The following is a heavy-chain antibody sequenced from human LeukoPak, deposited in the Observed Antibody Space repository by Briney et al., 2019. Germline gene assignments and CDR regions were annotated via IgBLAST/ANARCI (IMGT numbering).Heavy chain of an antibody. J-gene: IGHJ4*02. CDR3: ARGQSAKEDYYDSSGYPYLYYFDY. D-gene: IGHD3-22*01. CDR2: INHSGST. V-gene: IGHV4-34*01. Sequence: SETLSLTCAVYGGSFSGYYWSWIRQPPGKGLEWIGEINHSGSTNYNPSLKSRVTISVDTSKNQLSLKLSSVTAADTAVYYCARGQSAKEDYYDSSGYPYLYYFDYWGQGTLVTVSS. CDR1: GGSFSGYY.